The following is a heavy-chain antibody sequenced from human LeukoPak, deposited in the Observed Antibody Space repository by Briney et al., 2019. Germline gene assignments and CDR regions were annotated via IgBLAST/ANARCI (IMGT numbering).Heavy chain of an antibody. CDR1: GYTFTSYD. V-gene: IGHV1-8*03. J-gene: IGHJ5*02. D-gene: IGHD3-22*01. Sequence: GASVKVSCKASGYTFTSYDINWVRQATGQGLEWMGWMNPNSGNTGYAQKSQGRVTITRNTSISTAYMELSSLRSEDTAVYYCARGPYYYDSSGYYYVSAFDPWGQGTLVTVSS. CDR2: MNPNSGNT. CDR3: ARGPYYYDSSGYYYVSAFDP.